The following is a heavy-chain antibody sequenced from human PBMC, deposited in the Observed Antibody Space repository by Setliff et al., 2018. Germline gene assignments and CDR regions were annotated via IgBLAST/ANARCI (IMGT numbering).Heavy chain of an antibody. CDR2: IYYTGSP. D-gene: IGHD5-12*01. J-gene: IGHJ4*02. Sequence: SETLSLTCTVSGGSISGYYWSWIRQPPGKGLEWIGNIYYTGSPSYSPSLRSRGTISVDTSKNKFSLSLSSVTAADTAVYYCARGGYNGYAVFDDWGQGALVTV. V-gene: IGHV4-59*01. CDR3: ARGGYNGYAVFDD. CDR1: GGSISGYY.